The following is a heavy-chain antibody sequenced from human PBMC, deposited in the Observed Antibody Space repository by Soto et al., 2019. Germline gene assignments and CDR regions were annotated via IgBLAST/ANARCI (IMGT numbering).Heavy chain of an antibody. J-gene: IGHJ4*02. CDR2: IIPIFGTA. V-gene: IGHV1-69*01. D-gene: IGHD1-26*01. CDR3: ARDGGRHSGGIDY. Sequence: QVQLVQSGAEVKKPGSSVKVSCKASGGTFSSYSINWVRQAPGQGLEWMGEIIPIFGTANYAQKFQRRVTMTADASTSTAYTELSSLRSEDTAVYYCARDGGRHSGGIDYWGQGTVVTVSS. CDR1: GGTFSSYS.